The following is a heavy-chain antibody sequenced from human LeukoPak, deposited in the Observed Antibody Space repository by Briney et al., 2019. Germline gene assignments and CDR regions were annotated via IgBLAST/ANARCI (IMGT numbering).Heavy chain of an antibody. CDR1: GGSVSDYY. D-gene: IGHD3-22*01. Sequence: SETLSLTCTISGGSVSDYYWSWIRQSPGKGLEWIGYIYHTGSTSYSPSLKSRVTISADTSQNQFSLKLSSVTAADTAVYYCARGVGSGYTDYWGQGALVTVSS. CDR3: ARGVGSGYTDY. V-gene: IGHV4-59*02. J-gene: IGHJ4*02. CDR2: IYHTGST.